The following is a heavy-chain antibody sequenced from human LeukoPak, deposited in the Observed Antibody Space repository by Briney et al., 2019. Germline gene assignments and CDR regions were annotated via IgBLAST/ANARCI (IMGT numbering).Heavy chain of an antibody. Sequence: PGGSLRLSCAASGFAVNSNYMNWVRQAPGKGLEWLSVFYSGGSTDYADSVKGRFTMSRDNSKNTLYLQMNSLRAEDTAVYYCARGRGYSGYDESYPFDYWGQGTLVTVSS. D-gene: IGHD5-12*01. J-gene: IGHJ4*02. V-gene: IGHV3-66*01. CDR2: FYSGGST. CDR3: ARGRGYSGYDESYPFDY. CDR1: GFAVNSNY.